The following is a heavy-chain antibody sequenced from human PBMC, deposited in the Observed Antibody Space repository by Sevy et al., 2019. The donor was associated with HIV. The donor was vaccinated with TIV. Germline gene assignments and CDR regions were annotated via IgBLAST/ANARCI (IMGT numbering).Heavy chain of an antibody. V-gene: IGHV3-33*01. CDR1: GFTFGTYG. D-gene: IGHD6-19*01. Sequence: GGSLRLSCVASGFTFGTYGMDWVRQAPGKGLEWVAVIWYDGNNKYDGDSVKGRFTISRDNSKNTLYLQMNSLRAEDTAVYYCARGSLYSSGWSESLDYWGQGTLVTVSS. J-gene: IGHJ4*02. CDR3: ARGSLYSSGWSESLDY. CDR2: IWYDGNNK.